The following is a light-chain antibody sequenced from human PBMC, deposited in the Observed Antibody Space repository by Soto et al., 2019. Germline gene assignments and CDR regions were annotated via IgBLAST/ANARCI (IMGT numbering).Light chain of an antibody. CDR1: QSVSSY. J-gene: IGKJ4*01. Sequence: QSPATLSVSKREGATLSCRASQSVSSYLAWYQQKPGQAPRLLIYDASNRATGIPARFSGSGSGTDFTLTISSLEPEDFAVYYCQQRSNWPLTFGGGTKVDIK. CDR3: QQRSNWPLT. V-gene: IGKV3-11*01. CDR2: DAS.